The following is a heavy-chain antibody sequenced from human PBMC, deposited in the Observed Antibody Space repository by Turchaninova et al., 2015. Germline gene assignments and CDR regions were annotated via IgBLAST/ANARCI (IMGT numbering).Heavy chain of an antibody. CDR3: ARDQGTIFGVVRGFYFDY. CDR2: IYYSGST. V-gene: IGHV4-31*03. Sequence: QVQLQESGPGLVKPSQTLSLTGTVSGGSTSSGDYYWSWIRQHPGKGLEWIGNIYYSGSTYYNPSLRSRITISVDTSKNQLSLKLSSVTAADTAVYYCARDQGTIFGVVRGFYFDYWGQGILVTVSS. J-gene: IGHJ4*02. D-gene: IGHD3-3*01. CDR1: GGSTSSGDYY.